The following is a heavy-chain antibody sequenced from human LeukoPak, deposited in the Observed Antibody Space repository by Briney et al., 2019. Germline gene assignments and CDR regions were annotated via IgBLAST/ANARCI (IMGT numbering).Heavy chain of an antibody. Sequence: QTSETLSLTCTVSGGSISSYYWSWIRQPPGKGLEWIGYIYYSGSTNYNPSLKSRVTISVDTSKNQFSLKLSSVTAADTAVYYCARTLPGHKTAYFDYWGQGTLVTVSS. CDR1: GGSISSYY. CDR3: ARTLPGHKTAYFDY. J-gene: IGHJ4*02. CDR2: IYYSGST. V-gene: IGHV4-59*08. D-gene: IGHD2-21*02.